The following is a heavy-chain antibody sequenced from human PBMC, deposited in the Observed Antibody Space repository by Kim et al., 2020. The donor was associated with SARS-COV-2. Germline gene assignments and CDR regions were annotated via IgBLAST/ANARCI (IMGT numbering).Heavy chain of an antibody. CDR3: AKDSGMVREDYGMDV. CDR1: GFTFDDYA. Sequence: GGSLRLSCAASGFTFDDYAMHWARQAPGKGLEWVSGISWNSGTIGYADSVKGRFTISRDNAKNSLYLQMNSLRAEDTALYYCAKDSGMVREDYGMDVWGQGTTVTVSS. J-gene: IGHJ6*02. V-gene: IGHV3-9*01. D-gene: IGHD3-10*01. CDR2: ISWNSGTI.